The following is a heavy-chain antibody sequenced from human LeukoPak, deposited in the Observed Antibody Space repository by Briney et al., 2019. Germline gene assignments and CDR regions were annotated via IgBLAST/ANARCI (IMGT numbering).Heavy chain of an antibody. J-gene: IGHJ4*02. Sequence: PSETLSLTCAVYGGSFSGYYWSWIRRPPGKGLEWIGEINHSGSTNYNPSLKSRVTISVDTSKNQFSLKLSSVTAADTAVYYCARGLGLRYFDWLPPFDYWGQGTLVTVSS. CDR1: GGSFSGYY. CDR3: ARGLGLRYFDWLPPFDY. D-gene: IGHD3-9*01. V-gene: IGHV4-34*01. CDR2: INHSGST.